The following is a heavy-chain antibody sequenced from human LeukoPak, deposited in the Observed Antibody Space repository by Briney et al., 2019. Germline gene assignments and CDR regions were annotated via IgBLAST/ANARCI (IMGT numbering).Heavy chain of an antibody. CDR1: GGSISSSSYY. CDR3: VRGSTLRHYQY. V-gene: IGHV4-39*01. D-gene: IGHD3-16*01. J-gene: IGHJ4*02. CDR2: IYYSGIT. Sequence: SETLSLTCTVSGGSISSSSYYWGWIRRPPGKGLEWIGSIYYSGITYYNPSLKSRVTVSVDTSKNQFSLKLSSVTAADTAVYYCVRGSTLRHYQYWGQETLVTVSS.